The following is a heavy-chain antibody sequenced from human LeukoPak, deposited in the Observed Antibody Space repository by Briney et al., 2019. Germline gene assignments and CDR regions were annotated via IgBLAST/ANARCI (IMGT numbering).Heavy chain of an antibody. Sequence: SETLSLTCTVSGGSMSPYHWGWIRQPPGKGLEWTGYIYYSGSTNYNPSLKSRVTISVDRSKNQFSLKLSSVTAADTAVYYCARADSGAVGFDYWGQGTLVTVSS. CDR2: IYYSGST. J-gene: IGHJ4*02. D-gene: IGHD3-10*01. CDR3: ARADSGAVGFDY. V-gene: IGHV4-59*12. CDR1: GGSMSPYH.